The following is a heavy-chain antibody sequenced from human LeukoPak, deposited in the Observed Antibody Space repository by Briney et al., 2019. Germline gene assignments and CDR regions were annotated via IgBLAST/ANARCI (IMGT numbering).Heavy chain of an antibody. Sequence: ESLKISCKGSGYSFTSYWISWVRQMPGKGLEWMGRIDPSDSYTNYSPSFQGHVTISADKSISTAYLQWSSLKASDTAMYYCARQPTDIVVVPAAISGIDYYGMDVWGKGTTVTVSS. D-gene: IGHD2-2*02. CDR2: IDPSDSYT. J-gene: IGHJ6*04. CDR3: ARQPTDIVVVPAAISGIDYYGMDV. CDR1: GYSFTSYW. V-gene: IGHV5-10-1*01.